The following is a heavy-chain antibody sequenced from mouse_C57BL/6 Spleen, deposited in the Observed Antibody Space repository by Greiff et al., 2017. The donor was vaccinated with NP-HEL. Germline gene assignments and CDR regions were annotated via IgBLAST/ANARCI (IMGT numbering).Heavy chain of an antibody. V-gene: IGHV5-17*01. CDR3: ARLYSNYVYAMDY. CDR1: GFTFSDYG. J-gene: IGHJ4*01. Sequence: EVQVVESGGGLVKPGGSLKLPCAASGFTFSDYGMHWVRQAPEKGLEWVAYISSGSSTIYYADTVKGRFTISRDNAKNTLFLQMTSLRSEDTAMYYCARLYSNYVYAMDYWGQGTSVTVSS. D-gene: IGHD2-5*01. CDR2: ISSGSSTI.